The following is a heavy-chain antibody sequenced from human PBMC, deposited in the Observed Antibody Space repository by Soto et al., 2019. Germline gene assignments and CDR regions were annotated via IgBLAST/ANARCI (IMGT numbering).Heavy chain of an antibody. CDR2: IYYSGST. CDR3: ARALYSYGFDY. J-gene: IGHJ4*02. D-gene: IGHD5-18*01. Sequence: SETLSLTCTVSGGSISSYYWSWIRQPPGKGLEWIGYIYYSGSTNYNPSLKSRVTISVDTSKNQFSLKLSSVTAADTAVYYCARALYSYGFDYWGQGTLVTVSS. V-gene: IGHV4-59*01. CDR1: GGSISSYY.